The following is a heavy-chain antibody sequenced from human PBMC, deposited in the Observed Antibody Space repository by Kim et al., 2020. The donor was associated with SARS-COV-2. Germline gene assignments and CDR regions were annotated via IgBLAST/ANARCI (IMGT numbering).Heavy chain of an antibody. J-gene: IGHJ6*02. CDR1: GYAFTTYD. D-gene: IGHD2-2*01. CDR3: ARVPNLWYQAMGSPYYGMDV. V-gene: IGHV1-8*01. CDR2: MNPNSGNT. Sequence: ASVKVSCKASGYAFTTYDINWVRQATGQGLEWMGWMNPNSGNTGYAQRFQGRVTMTRSTSINTAYMELSSLRSEDTATYYCARVPNLWYQAMGSPYYGMDVWGQGTTVTVSS.